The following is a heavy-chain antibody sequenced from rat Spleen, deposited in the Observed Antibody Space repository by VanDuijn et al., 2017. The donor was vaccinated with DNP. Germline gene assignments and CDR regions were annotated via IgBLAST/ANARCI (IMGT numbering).Heavy chain of an antibody. CDR1: GLTFSDYN. D-gene: IGHD1-2*01. V-gene: IGHV5-7*01. CDR2: ISYEGSST. Sequence: EVQLVESGGGLVQPGRSLKLSCAASGLTFSDYNMAWVRQAPKKGLEWVATISYEGSSTYYRDSVKGRFTISRDNAKSTLYLQMNSLRSEDTATYYCTRDNYSSYMPYYYAMDAWGQGTSVTVSS. J-gene: IGHJ4*01. CDR3: TRDNYSSYMPYYYAMDA.